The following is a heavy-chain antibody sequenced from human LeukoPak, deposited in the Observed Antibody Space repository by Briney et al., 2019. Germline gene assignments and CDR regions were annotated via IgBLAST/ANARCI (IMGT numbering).Heavy chain of an antibody. CDR2: IYYIGST. J-gene: IGHJ5*02. CDR1: GGSISSSY. CDR3: ARDRYYYGSSGYHPKGWFDP. D-gene: IGHD3-22*01. Sequence: SETLSLTCTVSGGSISSSYWSWIRQPPGKGLEWIGYIYYIGSTNYNPSLKSRVTISVDTSKNQFSLKLSSVTAADTAVYYCARDRYYYGSSGYHPKGWFDPWGQGTLVTVSS. V-gene: IGHV4-59*12.